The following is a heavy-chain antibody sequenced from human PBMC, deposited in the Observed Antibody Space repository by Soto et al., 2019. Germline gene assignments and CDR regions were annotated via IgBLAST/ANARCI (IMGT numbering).Heavy chain of an antibody. CDR1: GGTFSSYT. Sequence: SVKVSCKASGGTFSSYTISWVRQAPGQGLEWMGRIIPILGIANYAQKFQGRVTITADKSTSTAYMELSSLRSEDTAVYYCASGYSSSPEYFQHWGQGTLVTSPQ. D-gene: IGHD6-13*01. CDR2: IIPILGIA. CDR3: ASGYSSSPEYFQH. J-gene: IGHJ1*01. V-gene: IGHV1-69*02.